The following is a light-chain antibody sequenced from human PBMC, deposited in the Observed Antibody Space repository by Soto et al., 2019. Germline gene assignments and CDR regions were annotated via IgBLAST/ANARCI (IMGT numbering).Light chain of an antibody. CDR1: SSDVGGYKH. CDR2: EVS. J-gene: IGLJ1*01. Sequence: QSALTQPASVSGSPGQAITISCTGTSSDVGGYKHVSWYQHHPGKAPKLMMYEVSDRPSGVSNRFSGSKSGYTASLTISGLQAEDEADYYCNSQRSSGTRVFGTGTKLTVL. CDR3: NSQRSSGTRV. V-gene: IGLV2-14*01.